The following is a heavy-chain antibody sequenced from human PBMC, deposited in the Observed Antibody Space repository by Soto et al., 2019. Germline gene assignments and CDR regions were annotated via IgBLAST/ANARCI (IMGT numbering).Heavy chain of an antibody. Sequence: SVKVSCKASGGTFSSYAISWVRQAPGQGLEWMGGIIPIFGTANYAQKFQGRVTITADESTSTAYMELSSLRSEDTAVYYCASAEGAVRYYYDSSGYPKWFDPWGQGTLVTVS. CDR2: IIPIFGTA. V-gene: IGHV1-69*13. CDR1: GGTFSSYA. CDR3: ASAEGAVRYYYDSSGYPKWFDP. J-gene: IGHJ5*02. D-gene: IGHD3-22*01.